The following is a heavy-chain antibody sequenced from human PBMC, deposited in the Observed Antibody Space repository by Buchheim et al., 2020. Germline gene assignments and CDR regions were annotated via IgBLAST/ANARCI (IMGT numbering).Heavy chain of an antibody. J-gene: IGHJ4*02. D-gene: IGHD3-16*02. Sequence: QVQLVQSGAEVKKPGASVKVSCKASGYTFTSYDINWVRQATGQGLAWMGWMTPNSGHKGYAQKFQGRVNMTRNTSISTAYMELSSLRSEDTAVYYCASPLSMRVGELSLYRVWGQGTL. CDR3: ASPLSMRVGELSLYRV. V-gene: IGHV1-8*01. CDR1: GYTFTSYD. CDR2: MTPNSGHK.